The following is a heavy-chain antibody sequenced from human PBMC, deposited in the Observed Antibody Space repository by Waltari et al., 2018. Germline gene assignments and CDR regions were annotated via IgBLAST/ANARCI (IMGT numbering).Heavy chain of an antibody. J-gene: IGHJ4*02. CDR3: ARNFDS. CDR2: ISHSGRT. Sequence: VQLVESGGGLVQPGGSRRVSWSLSGFTFSSCSIHWVRQAQGKGLEWIGEISHSGRTGYNPAFESRVTISLDKSNNQLSLKMNSVTAADTAVYYCARNFDSWGQGTLVTVSS. CDR1: GFTFSSCS. V-gene: IGHV4-4*02.